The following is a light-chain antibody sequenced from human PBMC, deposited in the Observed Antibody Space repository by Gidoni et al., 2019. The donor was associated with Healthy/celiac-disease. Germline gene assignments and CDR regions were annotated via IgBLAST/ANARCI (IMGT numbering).Light chain of an antibody. V-gene: IGKV1-39*01. CDR2: AAS. CDR3: PQSYSTPPDT. Sequence: DIQMTQSPSSLSASVGDRVTITCRASQSISSYLNWYQQKPGKAPKLLIYAASSLQSGVPSRFSGSGSGTDFTLTISSLQPEDFATYYCPQSYSTPPDTFXXXTKLEIK. J-gene: IGKJ2*01. CDR1: QSISSY.